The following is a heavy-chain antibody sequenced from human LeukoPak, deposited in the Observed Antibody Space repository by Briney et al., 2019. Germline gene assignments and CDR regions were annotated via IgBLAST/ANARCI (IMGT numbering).Heavy chain of an antibody. CDR1: GFTFTDAW. CDR2: IRNKADGGTT. J-gene: IGHJ4*02. Sequence: GGSLRLSCAASGFTFTDAWMNWVRQAPGKGLEWVGRIRNKADGGTTDYAAPVKGRFTISRDDSKTTVSLQMNSLKTEDTAVYYCSTGRSQYEGFESWGQGTLVTVSS. D-gene: IGHD1-26*01. V-gene: IGHV3-15*07. CDR3: STGRSQYEGFES.